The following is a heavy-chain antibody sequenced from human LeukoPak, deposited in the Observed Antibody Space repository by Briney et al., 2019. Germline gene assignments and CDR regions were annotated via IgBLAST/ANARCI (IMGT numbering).Heavy chain of an antibody. V-gene: IGHV4-34*01. CDR1: GGSFSGYY. Sequence: SETLSLTCAVYGGSFSGYYWSWIRQPPGKGLEWIGEINHSGSTNYNPSHKSRVTISVDTSKNQFSLKLSSVTAADTAVYYCARGYYDYSNWFDPWGQGTLVTVSS. D-gene: IGHD4-11*01. CDR3: ARGYYDYSNWFDP. CDR2: INHSGST. J-gene: IGHJ5*02.